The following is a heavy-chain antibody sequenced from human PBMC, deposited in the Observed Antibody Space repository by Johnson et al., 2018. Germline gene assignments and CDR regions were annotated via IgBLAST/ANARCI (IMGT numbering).Heavy chain of an antibody. CDR3: ARSYGDYDAFDI. D-gene: IGHD4-17*01. CDR2: ISSSSSYI. J-gene: IGHJ3*02. Sequence: VQLVESGGGLVKPGGSLRLSCAASGFTFSSYRMNWVRQAPGKGLEWVSSISSSSSYIYYADSVKGRFTISRDNANNSLYLQMNSLRAEDTAVYYCARSYGDYDAFDIWGQGTMVTVSS. CDR1: GFTFSSYR. V-gene: IGHV3-21*01.